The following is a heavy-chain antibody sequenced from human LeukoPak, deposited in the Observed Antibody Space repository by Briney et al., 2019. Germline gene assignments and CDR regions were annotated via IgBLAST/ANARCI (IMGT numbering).Heavy chain of an antibody. J-gene: IGHJ4*02. Sequence: ASVKVSCKASGYTFTSYGISWVRQAPGQGLEWMGWISAYNGNTNYAQKLQGRVTMTTDTSTSTAYMELSSLKSEDTAVYYCARAWCSSTSCPFDYWGQGTLVTVSS. D-gene: IGHD2-2*01. CDR3: ARAWCSSTSCPFDY. CDR2: ISAYNGNT. CDR1: GYTFTSYG. V-gene: IGHV1-18*01.